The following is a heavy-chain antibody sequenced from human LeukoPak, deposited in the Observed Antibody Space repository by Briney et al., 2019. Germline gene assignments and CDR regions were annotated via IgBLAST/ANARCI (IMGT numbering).Heavy chain of an antibody. J-gene: IGHJ6*03. CDR3: ARVYLYYYMDV. Sequence: GGSLRLSCAASGFTVSTTYMSWVRLAPGKGLEWVSLIYSGVTTYYADSVKGRFTISRDNSKNTLYLQMHSLRAEDTAVYYCARVYLYYYMDVWGKGTTVTVSS. CDR2: IYSGVTT. CDR1: GFTVSTTY. V-gene: IGHV3-53*01.